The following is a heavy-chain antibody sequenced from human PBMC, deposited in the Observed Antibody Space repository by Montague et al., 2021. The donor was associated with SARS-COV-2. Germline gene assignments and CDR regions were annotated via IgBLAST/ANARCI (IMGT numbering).Heavy chain of an antibody. CDR1: GGSISSSSYY. J-gene: IGHJ2*01. CDR3: ARVDAGDWYFDL. Sequence: SETLSLTCTVSGGSISSSSYYWGWIRQPPGKGLEWIGSIYYSGTTXYNPSLRSRVTMSVDTSKNQFSLRLSSVTAADTAVFYCARVDAGDWYFDLWGRGTLVTVSS. D-gene: IGHD2-8*01. CDR2: IYYSGTT. V-gene: IGHV4-39*01.